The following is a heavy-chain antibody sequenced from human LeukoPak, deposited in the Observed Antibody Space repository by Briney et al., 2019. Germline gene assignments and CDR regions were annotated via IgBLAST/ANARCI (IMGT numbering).Heavy chain of an antibody. J-gene: IGHJ5*02. Sequence: GRSLRLSCAASGFTFSSYGMHWVRQAPGKGLEWVAVIWYDGSNKYYADSVKGRFTISRDNSKNTLYLQMNSLRAEDTAVYYCARAPPFEYCSSTSCYDNWFDPWGQGTLVTVSS. CDR2: IWYDGSNK. CDR1: GFTFSSYG. V-gene: IGHV3-33*01. CDR3: ARAPPFEYCSSTSCYDNWFDP. D-gene: IGHD2-2*01.